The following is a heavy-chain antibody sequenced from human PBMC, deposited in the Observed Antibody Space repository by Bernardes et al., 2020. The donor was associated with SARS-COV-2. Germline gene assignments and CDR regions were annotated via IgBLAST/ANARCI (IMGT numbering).Heavy chain of an antibody. CDR1: GRSFNDHY. J-gene: IGHJ4*02. V-gene: IGHV4-34*01. CDR3: AITATPYVPGDF. CDR2: IGHRGNT. D-gene: IGHD2-21*02. Sequence: SETLSLTCGVYGRSFNDHYWTWIRQSPGKGLEWIGEIGHRGNTNYNPSLKSRVTISLDTSKNESSLNLNSMTAADTAVYYCAITATPYVPGDFWGQGTLVTVSS.